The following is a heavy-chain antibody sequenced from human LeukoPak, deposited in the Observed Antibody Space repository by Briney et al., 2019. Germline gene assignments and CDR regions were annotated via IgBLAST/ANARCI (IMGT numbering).Heavy chain of an antibody. CDR3: ARQYYYGSGTAATTFDY. CDR1: GYSFTSYW. Sequence: GESLKISCKGSGYSFTSYWIGWVRQMPGKGLEWMGIINPGDSDTRYSPSFQGQVTISADKSISTAYLQWSSLKASDTAMYYCARQYYYGSGTAATTFDYWGQGTLVTVSS. J-gene: IGHJ4*02. V-gene: IGHV5-51*01. CDR2: INPGDSDT. D-gene: IGHD3-10*01.